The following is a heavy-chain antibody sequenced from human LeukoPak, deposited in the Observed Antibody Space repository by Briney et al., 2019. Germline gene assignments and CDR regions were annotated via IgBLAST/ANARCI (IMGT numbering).Heavy chain of an antibody. CDR1: GGTFSSYA. V-gene: IGHV1-69*13. CDR3: ARDQVAGNWFDP. J-gene: IGHJ5*02. CDR2: IIPIFGTA. Sequence: ASVKVFCKASGGTFSSYAISWVRQAPGQGLEWMGGIIPIFGTANYAQKFQGRVTITADESTSTACMELSSLRSEDTAVYYCARDQVAGNWFDPWGQGTLVTVSS. D-gene: IGHD2-15*01.